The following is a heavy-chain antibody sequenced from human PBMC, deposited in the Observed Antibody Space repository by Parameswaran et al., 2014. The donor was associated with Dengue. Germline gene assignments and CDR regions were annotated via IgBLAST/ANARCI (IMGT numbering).Heavy chain of an antibody. CDR2: IYHSGST. V-gene: IGHV4-4*02. Sequence: WIRQPPGKGLEWIGEIYHSGSTNYNPSLKSRVTISVDKSKNQFSLKLSSVTAADTAVYYCARVMEAVAYFDYWGQGTLVTVSS. CDR3: ARVMEAVAYFDY. J-gene: IGHJ4*02. D-gene: IGHD6-19*01.